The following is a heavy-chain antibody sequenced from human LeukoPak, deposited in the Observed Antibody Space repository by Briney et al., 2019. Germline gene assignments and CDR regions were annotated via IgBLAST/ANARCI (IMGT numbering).Heavy chain of an antibody. D-gene: IGHD3-22*01. V-gene: IGHV3-23*01. J-gene: IGHJ4*02. Sequence: GGTLRLSCAASGFTFSSYGMSWVRQAPGKGLEWVSAISGSGGSTYYADSVKGRFTISRDNSKNTLYLQMNSLRAEDTAVYYCAGGEVTYYYDSSGYYYEYWGQGTLVTVSS. CDR3: AGGEVTYYYDSSGYYYEY. CDR1: GFTFSSYG. CDR2: ISGSGGST.